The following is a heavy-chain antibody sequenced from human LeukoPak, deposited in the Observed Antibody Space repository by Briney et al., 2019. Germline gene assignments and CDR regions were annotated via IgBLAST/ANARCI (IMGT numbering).Heavy chain of an antibody. Sequence: PSETLSLTCTVSGGSISSYYWSWIRQPPGKGLEWIGYIYYSGSTNYNPSLKSRVTISVDPSKNQFSLKLSPVTAADTAVYYCARQLGEYYYVNWFDPWGQGTLVTVSS. V-gene: IGHV4-59*08. D-gene: IGHD3-10*02. J-gene: IGHJ5*02. CDR2: IYYSGST. CDR3: ARQLGEYYYVNWFDP. CDR1: GGSISSYY.